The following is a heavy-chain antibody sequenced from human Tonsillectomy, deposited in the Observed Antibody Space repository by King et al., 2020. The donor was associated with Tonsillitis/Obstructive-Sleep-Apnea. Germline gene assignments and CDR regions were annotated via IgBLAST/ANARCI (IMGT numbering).Heavy chain of an antibody. Sequence: QLVQSGAEVKKPGASVKVSCKASGHTFTSYALHWVRQAPGQRLEWMGWINAGNGKARFSQNFQGRVTITRDTSASTTYMELSSLRSEDTALFYCALGGGDYTPLDYWGQGTLVTVSS. D-gene: IGHD4-17*01. J-gene: IGHJ4*02. CDR2: INAGNGKA. V-gene: IGHV1-3*01. CDR3: ALGGGDYTPLDY. CDR1: GHTFTSYA.